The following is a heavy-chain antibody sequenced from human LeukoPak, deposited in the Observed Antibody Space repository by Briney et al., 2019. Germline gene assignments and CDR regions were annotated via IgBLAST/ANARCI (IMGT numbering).Heavy chain of an antibody. J-gene: IGHJ4*02. CDR2: ISSSSYI. D-gene: IGHD2-15*01. CDR1: GFTFSSYS. Sequence: GGSLRLSCAASGFTFSSYSMNWVRQAPGKGLEWVSSISSSSYIYYADSVKGRFTISRDNAKNSLYLQMNSLRAEDTAVYYCARGVVAATYFDYWGQGTLVTVSS. CDR3: ARGVVAATYFDY. V-gene: IGHV3-21*01.